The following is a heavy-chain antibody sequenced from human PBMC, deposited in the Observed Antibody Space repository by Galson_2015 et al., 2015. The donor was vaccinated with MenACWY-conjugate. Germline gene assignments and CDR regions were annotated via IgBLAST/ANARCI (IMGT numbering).Heavy chain of an antibody. Sequence: SLRLSCAGSGFTFDDRGMYWVRQAPGKGLEWVSSINWNGDRTGYADSVKGRFTISRDNAKNSLYMQMNNLRAEDTAFYHCARGVEQWLVRPSTHFDIWGQGTLLTVSS. J-gene: IGHJ3*02. CDR3: ARGVEQWLVRPSTHFDI. V-gene: IGHV3-20*01. D-gene: IGHD6-19*01. CDR1: GFTFDDRG. CDR2: INWNGDRT.